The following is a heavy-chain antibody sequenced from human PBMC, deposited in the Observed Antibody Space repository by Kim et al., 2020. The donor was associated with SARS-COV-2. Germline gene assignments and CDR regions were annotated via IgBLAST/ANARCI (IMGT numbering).Heavy chain of an antibody. J-gene: IGHJ6*03. CDR2: ISAYNGNT. V-gene: IGHV1-18*01. CDR1: GYTFTSYG. Sequence: ASVKVSCKASGYTFTSYGISWVRQAPGQGLEWMGWISAYNGNTNYAQKLQGRVTMTTDTSTSTAYMELRSLRSDDTAVYYCARGGTTTGYYYYYYMDVWGKGTTVTVSS. CDR3: ARGGTTTGYYYYYYMDV. D-gene: IGHD1-1*01.